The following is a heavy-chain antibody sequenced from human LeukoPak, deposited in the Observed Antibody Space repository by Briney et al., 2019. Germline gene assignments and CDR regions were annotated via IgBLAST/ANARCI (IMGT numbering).Heavy chain of an antibody. J-gene: IGHJ3*02. CDR2: IKQAGSEK. Sequence: PGGSLRLSCAASGFTFINYWMSWVRQAPGKGLEWVANIKQAGSEKYYVDSVKGRFTISRDNAKNSLYLQMNSLRAEDTALYYCARDRGGSYVDAFDIWGQGTMVTVSS. V-gene: IGHV3-7*05. CDR1: GFTFINYW. D-gene: IGHD1-26*01. CDR3: ARDRGGSYVDAFDI.